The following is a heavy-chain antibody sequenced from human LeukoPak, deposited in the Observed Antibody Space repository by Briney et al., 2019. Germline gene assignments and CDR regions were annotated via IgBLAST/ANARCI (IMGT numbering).Heavy chain of an antibody. J-gene: IGHJ4*02. Sequence: GRSLRLSCAASGFTFSSYGMHWVRQAPGKGLEWVAVISYDGSNKYYADSVKGRFTISRDNSKNTLYLQMNGLRAEDTAVYYCAKGRGYSGYDYYFDYWGQGTLVTVSS. V-gene: IGHV3-30*18. CDR2: ISYDGSNK. CDR3: AKGRGYSGYDYYFDY. D-gene: IGHD5-12*01. CDR1: GFTFSSYG.